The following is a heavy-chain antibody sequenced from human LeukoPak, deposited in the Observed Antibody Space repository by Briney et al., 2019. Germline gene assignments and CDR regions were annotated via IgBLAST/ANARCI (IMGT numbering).Heavy chain of an antibody. V-gene: IGHV3-21*04. J-gene: IGHJ6*02. CDR1: EFTFNSYA. Sequence: GGSLRLSCVASEFTFNSYAMTWVRQAPGKGLEWVSSISANNNMYYADSVKGRFTISRDNAKNSLYLQMNSLRAEDTAVYYCARDSFYYYGMDVWGQGTTVTVSS. CDR2: ISANNNM. CDR3: ARDSFYYYGMDV.